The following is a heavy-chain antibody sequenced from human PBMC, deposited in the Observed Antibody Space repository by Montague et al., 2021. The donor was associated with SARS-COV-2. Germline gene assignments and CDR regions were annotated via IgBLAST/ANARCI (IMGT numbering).Heavy chain of an antibody. CDR2: IYYGGST. D-gene: IGHD6-19*01. J-gene: IGHJ3*01. V-gene: IGHV4-39*02. Sequence: SETLSLTCDVSGVSISNYHWSWIRQPPGKGLEWIGSIYYGGSTYYNPSLKSRFTIPVDSSKNHFSLNLTSVTAADTAVYYCARHKDVSGWYEDAFDVWGPGTTVIVSS. CDR1: GVSISNYH. CDR3: ARHKDVSGWYEDAFDV.